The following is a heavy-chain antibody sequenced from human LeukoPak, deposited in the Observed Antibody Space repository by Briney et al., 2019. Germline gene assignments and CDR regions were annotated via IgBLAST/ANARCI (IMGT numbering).Heavy chain of an antibody. J-gene: IGHJ4*02. CDR2: INPNSGGT. V-gene: IGHV1-2*02. D-gene: IGHD6-13*01. CDR3: ARFLGDSSSWYYGNDY. Sequence: ASVKVSCTASGYTFTGYYMHWVRQAPGQGLEWMGWINPNSGGTNYAQKFQGRVTMTRDTSISTAYMELSRLRSDDTAVYYCARFLGDSSSWYYGNDYWGQGTLVTVSS. CDR1: GYTFTGYY.